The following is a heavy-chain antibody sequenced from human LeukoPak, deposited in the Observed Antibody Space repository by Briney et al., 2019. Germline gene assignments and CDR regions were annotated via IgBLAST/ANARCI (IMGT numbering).Heavy chain of an antibody. D-gene: IGHD2-15*01. CDR3: ARAVGGSGPNWFDP. Sequence: GGSLRLSCAASGFTFRSHAMHWVRQAPGKGLEWVAHIWFDGSNKYFADSVKGRFTISRDNSKNTLYLQMNSLRAEDTAVYFCARAVGGSGPNWFDPWGQGTLVTVSS. V-gene: IGHV3-30*02. J-gene: IGHJ5*02. CDR2: IWFDGSNK. CDR1: GFTFRSHA.